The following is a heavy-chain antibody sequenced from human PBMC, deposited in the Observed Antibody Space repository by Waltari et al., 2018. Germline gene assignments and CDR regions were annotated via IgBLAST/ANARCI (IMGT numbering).Heavy chain of an antibody. J-gene: IGHJ4*02. CDR2: IWYDGSNK. V-gene: IGHV3-30*18. Sequence: QVQLVESGGGVVQPGRSLRLSCAASGFTFSSYGMHWVRQAPGTGLEWVAVIWYDGSNKYYADSVKGRFTISRDNSKNTLYLQMNSLRAEDTAMYYCAKEYYYDSSGYFFDYWGQGTLVTVSS. D-gene: IGHD3-22*01. CDR3: AKEYYYDSSGYFFDY. CDR1: GFTFSSYG.